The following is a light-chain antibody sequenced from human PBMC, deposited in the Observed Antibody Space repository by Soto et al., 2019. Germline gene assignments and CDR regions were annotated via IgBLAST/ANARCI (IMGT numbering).Light chain of an antibody. CDR1: QSISRY. J-gene: IGKJ1*01. V-gene: IGKV1-39*01. CDR3: QQSHSTPWT. CDR2: AAS. Sequence: DVQMTQFPSSLSASIGDRVTITCRASQSISRYLSWYQHKPGKAPKFLIYAASSFQSGVPSRFSGSGSVTEFHITISSLQPEDFAIYYCQQSHSTPWTFGQGTKVEIK.